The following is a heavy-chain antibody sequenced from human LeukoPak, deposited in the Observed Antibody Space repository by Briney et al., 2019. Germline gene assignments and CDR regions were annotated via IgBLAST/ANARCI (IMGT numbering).Heavy chain of an antibody. V-gene: IGHV1-69*04. CDR3: ARDRSSSGKPFDL. J-gene: IGHJ2*01. Sequence: WASVKVSCKASGGTFSSYAISWVRQAPGQGLEWMGRIIPILGIANYAQKFQGRVTITADKSTSTAYMELSSLRSEDTAVYYCARDRSSSGKPFDLWGRGTLDTVSS. CDR2: IIPILGIA. CDR1: GGTFSSYA. D-gene: IGHD6-13*01.